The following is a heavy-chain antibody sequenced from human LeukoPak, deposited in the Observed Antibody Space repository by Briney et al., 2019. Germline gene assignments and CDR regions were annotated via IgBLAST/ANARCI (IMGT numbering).Heavy chain of an antibody. D-gene: IGHD2-8*02. CDR1: GFSLSGHW. CDR3: ARDAGYAAGGLYRFGLDV. Sequence: GGSLRLSCVGSGFSLSGHWMYWVRQVSGKGLVWLSRIKSDGSDTTYADSVKGRFTISRDNAKNTLYLQMNSLRAEDTAVYYCARDAGYAAGGLYRFGLDVWGRGTTVTVSS. CDR2: IKSDGSDT. J-gene: IGHJ6*02. V-gene: IGHV3-74*01.